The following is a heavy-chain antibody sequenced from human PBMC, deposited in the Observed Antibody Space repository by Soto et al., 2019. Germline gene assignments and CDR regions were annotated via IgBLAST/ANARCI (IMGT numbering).Heavy chain of an antibody. V-gene: IGHV1-18*01. J-gene: IGHJ6*02. CDR3: ARDRDVVVPAAIGSYYYYGMDV. Sequence: QVQLVQSGAEVKKPGASVKVSCKASGYTFTSNGISRVRQAPGQGLEWMGWISAYNGNTNYAQKLQGRVTMTTDTSTSTAYMELRSLRSDDTAVYYCARDRDVVVPAAIGSYYYYGMDVWGQGTTVTVSS. D-gene: IGHD2-2*01. CDR2: ISAYNGNT. CDR1: GYTFTSNG.